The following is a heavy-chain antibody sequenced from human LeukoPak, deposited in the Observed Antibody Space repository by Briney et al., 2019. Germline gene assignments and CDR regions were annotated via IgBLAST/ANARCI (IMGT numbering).Heavy chain of an antibody. CDR1: GFTFSSYW. CDR2: INHNGNVN. CDR3: ARDKWELLFGLDY. J-gene: IGHJ4*02. V-gene: IGHV3-7*03. D-gene: IGHD1-26*01. Sequence: GGSLRLSCAASGFTFSSYWMNWACQAPGKGLEWVASINHNGNVNYYVDSVKGRFTISRDNAKNSLYLQMSNLRAEDTAVYYCARDKWELLFGLDYWGQGTLVTVSS.